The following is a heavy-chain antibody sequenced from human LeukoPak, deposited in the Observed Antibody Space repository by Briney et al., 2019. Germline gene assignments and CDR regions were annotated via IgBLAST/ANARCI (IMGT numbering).Heavy chain of an antibody. CDR3: ARLKGSGSYSFDH. J-gene: IGHJ4*02. CDR1: GFTFSSYS. Sequence: PGGSLRLSCAASGFTFSSYSMNWVRQAPGKGLEWVSSISSSSSYIYYADSVRGRFTISRDNAKNSLYLQMNSLRAEDTAVYYCARLKGSGSYSFDHWGQGTLVTVSS. CDR2: ISSSSSYI. V-gene: IGHV3-21*01. D-gene: IGHD3-10*01.